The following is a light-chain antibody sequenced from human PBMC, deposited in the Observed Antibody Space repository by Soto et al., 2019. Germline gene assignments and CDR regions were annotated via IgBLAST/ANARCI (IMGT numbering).Light chain of an antibody. CDR3: QQSYSTPRT. J-gene: IGKJ1*01. V-gene: IGKV1-39*01. CDR1: QSISSD. Sequence: DIQMTQSPSSLSASVGDRVTITCRASQSISSDLNWYQQKPGKAPKVLIYAASTLQSGVPSRFSGSGSGTDFTLTINSLQPEDFATYYCQQSYSTPRTFGQGTKVEIK. CDR2: AAS.